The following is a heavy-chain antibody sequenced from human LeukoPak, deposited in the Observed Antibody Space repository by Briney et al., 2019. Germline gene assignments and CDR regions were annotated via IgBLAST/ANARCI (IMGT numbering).Heavy chain of an antibody. J-gene: IGHJ4*02. CDR3: AIGYCNAGSCYNLDY. CDR2: IYPGDSDT. D-gene: IGHD2-15*01. Sequence: GESLKISCKGSGYSFTSYWIGWVRQMPGKGLEWMGIIYPGDSDTRYSPSFQGQVTISADKSISTAYLQWNSLKASDIAIYYCAIGYCNAGSCYNLDYWGQGTPVTVSS. V-gene: IGHV5-51*01. CDR1: GYSFTSYW.